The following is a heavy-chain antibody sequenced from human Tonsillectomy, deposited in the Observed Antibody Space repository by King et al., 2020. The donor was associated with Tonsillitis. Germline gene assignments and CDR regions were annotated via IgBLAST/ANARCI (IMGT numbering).Heavy chain of an antibody. D-gene: IGHD3-16*01. CDR1: GFTFSSYG. CDR2: ISSSGSSI. J-gene: IGHJ4*02. CDR3: ARDRGLNGY. Sequence: VQLVESGGGLGQPGGSLRLSCAASGFTFSSYGMNWVRQAPGKGLEWGSYISSSGSSIYYADSMKGRFTISRDNAKNSLYLQMNSLRAEDTAVYYCARDRGLNGYWGQGTLVTVSS. V-gene: IGHV3-48*01.